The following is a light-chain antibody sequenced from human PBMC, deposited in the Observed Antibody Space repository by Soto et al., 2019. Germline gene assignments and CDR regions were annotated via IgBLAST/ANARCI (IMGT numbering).Light chain of an antibody. CDR2: DAS. V-gene: IGKV1-5*02. CDR1: QSVSTR. Sequence: DIQMTQSPSSLSASVGDRVTIICRASQSVSTRLAWYQQKPGKAPKVLIYDASSLESGVPSRFSGSGPGTEFTLTISSLQPDDFATYYCQQYNDYWTFGQGTKV. CDR3: QQYNDYWT. J-gene: IGKJ1*01.